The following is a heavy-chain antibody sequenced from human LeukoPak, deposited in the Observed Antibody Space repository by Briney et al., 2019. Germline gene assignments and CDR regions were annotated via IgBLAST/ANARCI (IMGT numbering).Heavy chain of an antibody. Sequence: ASVKVSCKASGYTFTSYGISWVRQAPRQGLEWMGWISAYNGNTNYAQKLQGRVTMTTDTSTSTVYMELRSLRSDDTAVYYCARDRGIAVAGEFDYWGQGTLVTVSS. CDR2: ISAYNGNT. J-gene: IGHJ4*02. CDR3: ARDRGIAVAGEFDY. CDR1: GYTFTSYG. V-gene: IGHV1-18*01. D-gene: IGHD6-19*01.